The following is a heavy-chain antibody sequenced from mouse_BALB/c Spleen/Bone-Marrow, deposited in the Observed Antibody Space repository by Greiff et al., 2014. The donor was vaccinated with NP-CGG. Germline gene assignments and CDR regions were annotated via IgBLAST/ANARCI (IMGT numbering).Heavy chain of an antibody. CDR3: TRDDYDVMDY. CDR2: IHYSGRT. CDR1: GYSITSGYS. J-gene: IGHJ4*01. V-gene: IGHV3-1*02. Sequence: DVKLVQSGPDLVKPSQSLSLTCTVTGYSITSGYSWYWIRQFPGNKLEWMGYIHYSGRTNYNPSLKSRISITRDTSKNQYFLQLNSVTAEDTATYYCTRDDYDVMDYWGQGTSVTVSS.